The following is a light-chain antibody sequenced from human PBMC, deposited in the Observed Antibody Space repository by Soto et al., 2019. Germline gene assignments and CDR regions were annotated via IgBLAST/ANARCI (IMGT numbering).Light chain of an antibody. J-gene: IGLJ2*01. Sequence: QSALTQPASVSGSPGQSITLSCTGTSSDVGSYNLVSWYQQHPGKAPKLMIYEGSKRPSGVSNRFSGSKSGNTASLTISGLQAEDEADYYCCSYAASSTVFGGGTKLTVL. CDR2: EGS. V-gene: IGLV2-23*01. CDR3: CSYAASSTV. CDR1: SSDVGSYNL.